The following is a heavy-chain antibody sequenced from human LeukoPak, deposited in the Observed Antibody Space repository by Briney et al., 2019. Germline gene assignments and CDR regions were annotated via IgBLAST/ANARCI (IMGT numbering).Heavy chain of an antibody. CDR2: IHYSGYT. V-gene: IGHV4-39*07. J-gene: IGHJ3*02. Sequence: SETLSLTCIVSGDSISSGSFYWGWIRQPPGKGLEWIGGIHYSGYTYYNPSLKSRVTISVDTSKNQFSLKLSSVTAADTAVYYCARAPDAFDIWGQGTMVTVSS. CDR1: GDSISSGSFY. CDR3: ARAPDAFDI.